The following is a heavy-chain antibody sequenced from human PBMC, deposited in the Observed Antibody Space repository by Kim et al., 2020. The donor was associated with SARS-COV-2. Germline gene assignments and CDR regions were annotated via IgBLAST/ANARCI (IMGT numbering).Heavy chain of an antibody. D-gene: IGHD2-2*01. CDR2: ISSSSSYT. CDR3: ARERCSSTSCYSSWFDP. J-gene: IGHJ5*02. V-gene: IGHV3-11*06. Sequence: GGSLRLSCAASGFTFSDYYMSWIRQAPGKGLEWVSYISSSSSYTNYADSVKGRFTISRDNAKNSLYLQMNSLRAEDTAVYYCARERCSSTSCYSSWFDPWGQGTLVTVSS. CDR1: GFTFSDYY.